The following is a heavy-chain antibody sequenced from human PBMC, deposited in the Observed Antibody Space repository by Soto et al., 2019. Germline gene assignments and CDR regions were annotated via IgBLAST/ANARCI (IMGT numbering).Heavy chain of an antibody. J-gene: IGHJ5*02. CDR3: TRDQGGSYDSWFDP. Sequence: EVQVAESGGGLVNPGGSLRLSCNFTFSMYSMNWVRQAPGMGLEWVASISSGGIYIKYADSVKGRFTITRDNAKNSVSLKMNSLKVEDTALYYCTRDQGGSYDSWFDPWGQGTQVIVSS. CDR1: TFSMYS. V-gene: IGHV3-21*06. D-gene: IGHD1-26*01. CDR2: ISSGGIYI.